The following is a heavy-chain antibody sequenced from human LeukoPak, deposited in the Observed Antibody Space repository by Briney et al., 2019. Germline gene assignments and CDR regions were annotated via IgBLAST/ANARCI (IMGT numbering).Heavy chain of an antibody. CDR2: INRSGST. CDR1: GGSFSDYY. D-gene: IGHD2-2*01. CDR3: ARVDGYCSSTSCYAGFGYYYYMDV. V-gene: IGHV4-34*01. Sequence: SETLSLTCAVYGGSFSDYYWSWIRQSPGKGLEWIGEINRSGSTNYNPSLKSRVTISVDTSKNQFSLRLSSVTAADTAVYYCARVDGYCSSTSCYAGFGYYYYMDVWGKGTTVTVSS. J-gene: IGHJ6*03.